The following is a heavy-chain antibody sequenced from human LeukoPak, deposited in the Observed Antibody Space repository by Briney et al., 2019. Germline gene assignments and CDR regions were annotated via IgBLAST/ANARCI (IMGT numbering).Heavy chain of an antibody. V-gene: IGHV6-1*01. CDR1: GDSVSSNSAT. CDR2: TYYRSKWYY. J-gene: IGHJ6*03. D-gene: IGHD6-19*01. CDR3: ASDRDGSVACKSYYYYMDV. Sequence: SQTLSLTCAISGDSVSSNSATWNWIRQSPSRGLEWLGRTYYRSKWYYDYSLSVKSRISINPDISKNQFSLQLNSVTPEDTAVYYCASDRDGSVACKSYYYYMDVWGKGTTVTVSS.